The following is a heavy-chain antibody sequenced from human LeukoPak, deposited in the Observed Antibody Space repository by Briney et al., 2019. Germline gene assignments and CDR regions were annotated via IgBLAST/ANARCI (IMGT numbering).Heavy chain of an antibody. CDR2: IRSKAYGGTT. D-gene: IGHD5-18*01. Sequence: GGSLRLCCTASGFTFGDYAMSWVRQATGKGLEWVGFIRSKAYGGTTEYAASVKGRFTISRDDSKSIAYLQMNSLKTEDTAVYYCTRVIRKGSVTSNYYYYGMDVWGQGTTVTVSS. CDR3: TRVIRKGSVTSNYYYYGMDV. J-gene: IGHJ6*02. CDR1: GFTFGDYA. V-gene: IGHV3-49*04.